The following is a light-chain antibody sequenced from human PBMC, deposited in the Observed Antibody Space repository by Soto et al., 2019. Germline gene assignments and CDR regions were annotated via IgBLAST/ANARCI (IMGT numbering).Light chain of an antibody. CDR1: TSDIGGYNY. CDR3: SSYAGTSWV. J-gene: IGLJ3*02. V-gene: IGLV2-8*01. CDR2: EVS. Sequence: QSALTQPPSASGSPGQSVTISCSGTTSDIGGYNYVSWYQQHPGKAPQVVIYEVSKRPSGVPDRFSGSKSGNTASLTLSGLQAEDEGDYYCSSYAGTSWVFGGGTQLTVL.